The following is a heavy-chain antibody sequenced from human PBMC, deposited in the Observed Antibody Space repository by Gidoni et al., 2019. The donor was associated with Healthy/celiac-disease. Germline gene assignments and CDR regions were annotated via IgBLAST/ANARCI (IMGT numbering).Heavy chain of an antibody. CDR2: IIPIFGTA. Sequence: QVQLVQSGAEVKKPGSSVKVSCKASGGTFSSYAISWVRQAPGQGLEWMGGIIPIFGTANYAQKFQGRVTITADKSTSTAYMELSSLRSEDTAVYYCASLGYCSSTSCSYYYYYGMDVWGQGTTVTVSS. V-gene: IGHV1-69*06. J-gene: IGHJ6*02. CDR3: ASLGYCSSTSCSYYYYYGMDV. D-gene: IGHD2-2*01. CDR1: GGTFSSYA.